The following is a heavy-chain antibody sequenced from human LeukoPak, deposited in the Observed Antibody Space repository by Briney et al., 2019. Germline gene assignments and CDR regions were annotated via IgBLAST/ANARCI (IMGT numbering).Heavy chain of an antibody. CDR1: GGSFSGYY. Sequence: SETLSLTCAVYGGSFSGYYWSWIRQPPGKGLEWIGEINYSGYTNYNPSLKRRVTISVDTSKSQFSLKLTSVTAADTAVYYCARDGGTHDGLDIWGQGTMDTVSS. V-gene: IGHV4-34*01. J-gene: IGHJ3*02. CDR3: ARDGGTHDGLDI. D-gene: IGHD1-7*01. CDR2: INYSGYT.